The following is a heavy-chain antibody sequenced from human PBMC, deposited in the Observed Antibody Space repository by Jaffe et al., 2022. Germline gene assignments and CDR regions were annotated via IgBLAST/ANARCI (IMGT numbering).Heavy chain of an antibody. V-gene: IGHV3-23*01. CDR1: GFTFSSYA. D-gene: IGHD2-2*01. CDR3: AKRSSSWAEGSPSSKGDIVVVPAAMPAPDFQH. CDR2: ISGSGGST. Sequence: EVQLLESGGGLVQPGGSLRLSCAASGFTFSSYAMSWVRQAPGKGLEWVSAISGSGGSTYYADSVKGRFTISRDNSKNTLYLQMNSLRAEDTAVYYCAKRSSSWAEGSPSSKGDIVVVPAAMPAPDFQHWGQGTLVTVSS. J-gene: IGHJ1*01.